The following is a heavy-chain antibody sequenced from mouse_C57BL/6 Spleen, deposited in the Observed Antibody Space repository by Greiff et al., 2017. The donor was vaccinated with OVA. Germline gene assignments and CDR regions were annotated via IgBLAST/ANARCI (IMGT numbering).Heavy chain of an antibody. V-gene: IGHV5-6*01. Sequence: EVMLVESGGDLVKPGGSLKLSCAASGFTFSSYGMSWVRQTPDKRLEWVATISSGGSYTYYPDSVKGRFTISRDNAKNTLYLQMSSLKSEDTAMDYCARHGYDWYFDVWGTGTTVTVAS. D-gene: IGHD2-2*01. CDR3: ARHGYDWYFDV. J-gene: IGHJ1*03. CDR1: GFTFSSYG. CDR2: ISSGGSYT.